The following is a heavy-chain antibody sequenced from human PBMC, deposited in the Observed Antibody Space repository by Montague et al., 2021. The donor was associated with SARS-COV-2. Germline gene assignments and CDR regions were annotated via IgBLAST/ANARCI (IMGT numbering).Heavy chain of an antibody. CDR1: AGSLSSRCIY. D-gene: IGHD2-8*02. J-gene: IGHJ4*02. V-gene: IGHV4-39*07. CDR3: ARDEYNRYWYKY. CDR2: VDSAGST. Sequence: SETLSLTCTVSAGSLSSRCIYWGWIRQPPGMGLQWIGCVDSAGSTYYSPSLKSRVTISLDTSKNQFSLKLSSVTAADTAVYYCARDEYNRYWYKYWGQGARVTVSP.